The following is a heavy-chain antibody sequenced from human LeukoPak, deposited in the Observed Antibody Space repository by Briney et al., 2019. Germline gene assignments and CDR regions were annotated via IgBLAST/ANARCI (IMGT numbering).Heavy chain of an antibody. CDR1: GFIFSDYG. V-gene: IGHV3-48*01. CDR2: ISSSGTTI. J-gene: IGHJ6*02. Sequence: SGGSLRLSCAASGFIFSDYGMSWVRQAPGKGLTWISYISSSGTTIYQRDSVKGRFTISRDNGKNSLYLQMNSLRAEDTAVYYCARDRNFGVFTKKGLDVWGQGTTVTVSS. CDR3: ARDRNFGVFTKKGLDV. D-gene: IGHD3-3*01.